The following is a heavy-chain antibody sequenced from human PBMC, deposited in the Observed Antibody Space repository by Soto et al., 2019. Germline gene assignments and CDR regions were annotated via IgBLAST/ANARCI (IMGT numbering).Heavy chain of an antibody. CDR3: ARQAKIGDRSQFYFDS. Sequence: QVQLVESGGDVVQPGRSLRLSCAASGFTFSFYAMHWVRQAPGKGLEWVAVISYNGRNKHYVDSVKGRFTISRDNSQDTLYLQMDSLRPDDTAVYYCARQAKIGDRSQFYFDSWGQGTQVTVSS. J-gene: IGHJ4*02. D-gene: IGHD3-16*01. V-gene: IGHV3-30*04. CDR1: GFTFSFYA. CDR2: ISYNGRNK.